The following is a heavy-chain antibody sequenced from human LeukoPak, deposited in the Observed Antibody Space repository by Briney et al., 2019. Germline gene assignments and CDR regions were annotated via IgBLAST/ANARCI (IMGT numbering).Heavy chain of an antibody. CDR3: ARGGGDYYDSSGYSPFDY. V-gene: IGHV3-21*01. CDR1: GFTFSSYS. CDR2: ISSSSSYI. Sequence: GGSLRLSCAASGFTFSSYSMNWVRQAPGKGLEGGSSISSSSSYIYYADSVQGRFTISRDNAKNSLYLQMNSLRAEDTAVYYCARGGGDYYDSSGYSPFDYWGQGTLVTVSS. J-gene: IGHJ4*02. D-gene: IGHD3-22*01.